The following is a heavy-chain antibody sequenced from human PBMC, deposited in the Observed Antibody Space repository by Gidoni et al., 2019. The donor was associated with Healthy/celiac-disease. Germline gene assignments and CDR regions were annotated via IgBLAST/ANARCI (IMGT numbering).Heavy chain of an antibody. Sequence: QVQLVEPGGGVVQPGRSLRLSCAASGFTFSTYAMHWVRQAPGKGLEWVAVISYDGSNKYYADAVKGRFTISRDNSKNTLYLQMNSLRAEDTAVYYCARGGGTVVSSPGYFQHWGQGTLVTVSS. CDR3: ARGGGTVVSSPGYFQH. V-gene: IGHV3-30-3*01. D-gene: IGHD2-15*01. CDR2: ISYDGSNK. J-gene: IGHJ1*01. CDR1: GFTFSTYA.